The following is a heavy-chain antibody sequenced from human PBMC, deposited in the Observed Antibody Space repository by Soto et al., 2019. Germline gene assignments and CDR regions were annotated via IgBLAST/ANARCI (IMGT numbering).Heavy chain of an antibody. J-gene: IGHJ4*02. D-gene: IGHD6-6*01. CDR2: IKQDGSEK. CDR3: ARQIAARPEDY. V-gene: IGHV3-7*01. Sequence: PGGSLRLSCAASGFTLSDSYIDWVRQAPGKGLEWVANIKQDGSEKYYVDSVKGRFTISRDNAKNSLYLQMNSLRAEDTAVYYCARQIAARPEDYWGQGTLVTVSS. CDR1: GFTLSDSY.